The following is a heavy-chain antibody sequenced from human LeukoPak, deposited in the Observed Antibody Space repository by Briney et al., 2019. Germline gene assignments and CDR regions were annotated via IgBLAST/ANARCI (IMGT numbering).Heavy chain of an antibody. CDR3: ATNDVRGYYFDY. CDR1: GFTFSNSA. D-gene: IGHD1-1*01. CDR2: ISGSGGTT. V-gene: IGHV3-23*01. Sequence: GGSLRLSCAASGFTFSNSAMSWVRQAPGKGLEWVSGISGSGGTTYYADSVKGRFTISRDNSKNSLYLQMNSLRAEDTAVYYCATNDVRGYYFDYWGQGTLVTVSS. J-gene: IGHJ4*02.